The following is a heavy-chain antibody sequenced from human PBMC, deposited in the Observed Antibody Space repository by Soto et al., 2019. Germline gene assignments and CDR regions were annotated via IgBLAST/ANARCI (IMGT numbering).Heavy chain of an antibody. D-gene: IGHD1-26*01. CDR2: ITGSGSST. CDR1: AFTFSTYA. CDR3: ATQIVGGGSNYFER. V-gene: IGHV3-23*01. Sequence: EVQLSESGGGLVQPGGSLRLSCATSAFTFSTYAMAWVRQAPGEGLEWVSSITGSGSSTYYTNSVKGRFTISRDNFKNTLYLQMDSLRAEDTAVYYCATQIVGGGSNYFERWGQGTLVTVSS. J-gene: IGHJ4*02.